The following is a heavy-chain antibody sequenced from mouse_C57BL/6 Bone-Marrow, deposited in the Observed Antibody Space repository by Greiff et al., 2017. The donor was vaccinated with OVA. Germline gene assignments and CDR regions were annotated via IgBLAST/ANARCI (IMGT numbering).Heavy chain of an antibody. Sequence: QVHVKQSGPELVKPGASVKISCKASGYAFSSSWMNWVKQRPGKGLEWIGRIYPGDGDTNYNGKFKGKATLTADKSSSTAYMQLSSLTSEDSAVYFCALLRSFAYWGQGTLVTVSA. CDR1: GYAFSSSW. V-gene: IGHV1-82*01. CDR2: IYPGDGDT. J-gene: IGHJ3*01. CDR3: ALLRSFAY. D-gene: IGHD1-1*01.